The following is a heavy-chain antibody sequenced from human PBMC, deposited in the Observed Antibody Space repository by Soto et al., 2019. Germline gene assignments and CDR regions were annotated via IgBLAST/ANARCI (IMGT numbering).Heavy chain of an antibody. CDR3: ASDLNSYGDYVPTWFDY. CDR2: IWYDGSNK. J-gene: IGHJ4*02. CDR1: GFTFSSYG. D-gene: IGHD4-17*01. Sequence: QVQLVESGGGVVQPGRSLRLSCAASGFTFSSYGMHWVRQAPGTGLEWVAVIWYDGSNKYYADSVKGRFTISRDNSKNTLYLQMNSLRAEDTSVYYCASDLNSYGDYVPTWFDYWGQGTLVTVSS. V-gene: IGHV3-33*01.